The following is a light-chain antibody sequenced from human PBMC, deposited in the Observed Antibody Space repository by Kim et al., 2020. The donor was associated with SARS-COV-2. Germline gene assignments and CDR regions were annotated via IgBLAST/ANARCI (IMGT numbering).Light chain of an antibody. V-gene: IGLV1-51*01. CDR2: DNN. J-gene: IGLJ3*02. CDR1: SSNIGNDY. Sequence: QSVLTQPPSVSAAPGQKVTISCSGSSSNIGNDYVSWYQQLPGTVPKLLLYDNNKRPSRIPDRFSGSKSGTSATLGITGLQTGDEADYYCGTWDSSLTAWVFGGGTQLTVL. CDR3: GTWDSSLTAWV.